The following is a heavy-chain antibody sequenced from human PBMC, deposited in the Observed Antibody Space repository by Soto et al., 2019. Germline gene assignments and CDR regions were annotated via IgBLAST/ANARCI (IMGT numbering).Heavy chain of an antibody. V-gene: IGHV4-31*03. J-gene: IGHJ3*02. Sequence: PSETLSLTCTVSGGSINSGGYFWGWIRQHPGKGLDWIGYIYHSGNTYYNPSLKSRVTISIDTSKNQFSLRLISVTAADTAVYYCARVKTTTVLTYDAFDIWGQGTMVT. CDR2: IYHSGNT. D-gene: IGHD1-1*01. CDR3: ARVKTTTVLTYDAFDI. CDR1: GGSINSGGYF.